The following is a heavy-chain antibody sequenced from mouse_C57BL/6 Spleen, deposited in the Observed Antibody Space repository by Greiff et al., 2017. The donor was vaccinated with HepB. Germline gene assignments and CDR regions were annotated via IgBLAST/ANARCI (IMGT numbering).Heavy chain of an antibody. CDR1: GYSITSGYY. V-gene: IGHV3-6*01. CDR2: ISYDGSN. D-gene: IGHD2-3*01. Sequence: EVQLQESGPGLVKPSQSLSLTCSVTGYSITSGYYWNWIRQFPGNKLEWMGYISYDGSNNYNPSLKNRISITRDTSKNQFFLKLNSVTTEDTATYYCAREPSDGYYDYWGQGTTLTVSS. J-gene: IGHJ2*01. CDR3: AREPSDGYYDY.